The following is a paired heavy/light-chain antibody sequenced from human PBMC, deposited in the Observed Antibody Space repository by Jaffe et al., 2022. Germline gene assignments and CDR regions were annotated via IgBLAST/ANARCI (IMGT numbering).Heavy chain of an antibody. Sequence: EVQMLESGGGLVQPGGSLRLSCAASGFTFNIYAMSWVRQAPGKGLEWVSAISGSGGNTYYADSVKGRFTISRDNSKNTLYLQMNSLRADDTAVYYCAKRTSIAVAASTPDYWGQGTLVTVSS. J-gene: IGHJ4*02. D-gene: IGHD6-19*01. CDR2: ISGSGGNT. CDR1: GFTFNIYA. CDR3: AKRTSIAVAASTPDY. V-gene: IGHV3-23*01.
Light chain of an antibody. CDR2: TTS. CDR3: LLYMGSGISV. CDR1: SGSVSTNYY. J-gene: IGLJ3*02. V-gene: IGLV8-61*01. Sequence: QTVVTQEPSFSVSPGGTVTLTCGLNSGSVSTNYYPSWYQQTPGQAPRTLIYTTSIRSSGVPDRFSGSILGNKAALTITGAQADDESDYYCLLYMGSGISVFGGGTKLTVL.